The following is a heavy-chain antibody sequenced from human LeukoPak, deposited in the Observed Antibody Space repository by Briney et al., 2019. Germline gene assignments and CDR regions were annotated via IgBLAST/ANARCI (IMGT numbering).Heavy chain of an antibody. CDR2: VVGTGGT. CDR1: GFTLTNHA. J-gene: IGHJ4*02. Sequence: GGSLRLSCAVSGFTLTNHAVSWVRQAPGKGLEWVSIVVGTGGTYYADSVKGRFILSRDNSKNTVYLQMSSLRAEDTATYYCVKDYCRDGNCPFPFFASWGQGILVTVSS. V-gene: IGHV3-23*01. CDR3: VKDYCRDGNCPFPFFAS. D-gene: IGHD2-15*01.